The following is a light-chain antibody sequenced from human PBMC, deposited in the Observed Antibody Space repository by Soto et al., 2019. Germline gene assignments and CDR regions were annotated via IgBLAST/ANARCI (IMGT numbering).Light chain of an antibody. V-gene: IGLV8-61*01. Sequence: QTVVTQEPSFSGSTGRTVTLTCGLSSGSVSTSYHPSWYQQTPGQAPRTLIYSTNTRSSGVPDRFSGSIVGNKAALTITGAQADDESDYYCVLYMGSGIWVFGGGTKVTVL. J-gene: IGLJ3*02. CDR3: VLYMGSGIWV. CDR1: SGSVSTSYH. CDR2: STN.